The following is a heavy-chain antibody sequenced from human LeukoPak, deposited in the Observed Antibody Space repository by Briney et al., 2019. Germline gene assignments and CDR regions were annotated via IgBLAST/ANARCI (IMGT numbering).Heavy chain of an antibody. Sequence: ASVEVSCKASGYTFTSYYMNWVRQAPGQELEWVGIINPSGGSTRYAQNFQGRVTMTRDTSTSTVYMELSSLRSEDTAVFYCARDASYNRPAYYFDYWGQGTLVAVSS. CDR1: GYTFTSYY. J-gene: IGHJ4*02. CDR3: ARDASYNRPAYYFDY. V-gene: IGHV1-46*01. CDR2: INPSGGST. D-gene: IGHD1-14*01.